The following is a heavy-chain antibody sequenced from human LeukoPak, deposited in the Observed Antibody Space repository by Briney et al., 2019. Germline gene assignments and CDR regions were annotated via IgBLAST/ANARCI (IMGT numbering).Heavy chain of an antibody. CDR2: IKQDGSEK. Sequence: PGGSLRLSCAASGFTFSTYSMTWVRQAPGKGLEWVANIKQDGSEKYYVGSVKGRFTISRDNAKNSLYLQMNSLRAEDTAVYYCARWGSGYDPALGTYYYYGMDVWGQGTTVTVSS. CDR1: GFTFSTYS. J-gene: IGHJ6*02. D-gene: IGHD5-12*01. V-gene: IGHV3-7*02. CDR3: ARWGSGYDPALGTYYYYGMDV.